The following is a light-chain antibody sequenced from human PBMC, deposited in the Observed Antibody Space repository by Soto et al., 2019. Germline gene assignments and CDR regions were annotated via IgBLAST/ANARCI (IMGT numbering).Light chain of an antibody. V-gene: IGKV3-11*01. CDR3: QQFGSSPT. CDR1: QSVSNY. CDR2: DSS. J-gene: IGKJ1*01. Sequence: VLTQSPATLSLTPGERGTVCCRASQSVSNYLAWYQQKPGQAPRLLIYDSSNRATGIPARFSGSGSGTDFSLIISSLEPEDFAVYYCQQFGSSPTSCQGAKVDI.